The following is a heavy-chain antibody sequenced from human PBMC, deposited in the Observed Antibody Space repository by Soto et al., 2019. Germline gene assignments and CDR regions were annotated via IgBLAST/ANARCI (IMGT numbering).Heavy chain of an antibody. J-gene: IGHJ4*02. CDR1: GGSISSGGYY. Sequence: QVQLQESGPGLVKPSQTLSLTCTVSGGSISSGGYYWSWIRQHPGKGLEWIGYIYYSWSTYYNPSLKSRVTISVDTSKNQFSLKLSSVTAADTAVYYCARDSTRIVTTVTRGPLLEYYFDYWGQGTLVTVSS. CDR3: ARDSTRIVTTVTRGPLLEYYFDY. CDR2: IYYSWST. D-gene: IGHD4-17*01. V-gene: IGHV4-31*03.